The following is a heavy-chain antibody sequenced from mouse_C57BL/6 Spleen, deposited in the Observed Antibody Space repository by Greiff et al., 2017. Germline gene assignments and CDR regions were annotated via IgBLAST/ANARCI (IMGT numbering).Heavy chain of an antibody. CDR2: IYPGDGDT. D-gene: IGHD1-1*01. CDR3: AKRADYYGSSDWYFDV. Sequence: VQGVESGPELVKPGASVKISCKASGYAFSSSWMNWVKQRPGKGLEWIGRIYPGDGDTNYNGKFKGKATLTADKSSSTAYMQLSSLTSEDSAVYFCAKRADYYGSSDWYFDVWGTGTTVTVSS. J-gene: IGHJ1*03. V-gene: IGHV1-82*01. CDR1: GYAFSSSW.